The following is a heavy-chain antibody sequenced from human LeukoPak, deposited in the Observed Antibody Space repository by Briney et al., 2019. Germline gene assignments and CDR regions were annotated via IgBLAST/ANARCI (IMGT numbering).Heavy chain of an antibody. D-gene: IGHD6-13*01. CDR2: IKQDGSEK. Sequence: GGSLRLSCAASGFTFSSYWMSWVRQAPGKGLEWVANIKQDGSEKYYVDSVKGRFTISRDNAKNSLYLQMNSLRAEDTAVYYCAREMGDKYSSSWALDLWGRGTLVTVSS. CDR3: AREMGDKYSSSWALDL. V-gene: IGHV3-7*01. J-gene: IGHJ2*01. CDR1: GFTFSSYW.